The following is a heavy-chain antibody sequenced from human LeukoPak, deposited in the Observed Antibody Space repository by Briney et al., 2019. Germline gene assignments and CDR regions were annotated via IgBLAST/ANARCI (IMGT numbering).Heavy chain of an antibody. Sequence: SETLSLTCAVYGGSFSGYYWSWIRQPPGKGLEWIGEINHSGSTYYNPSLKSRVTISVDTSKNQFSLKLSSVTAADTAVYYCARVSTSHYYYYYYMDVWGKGTTVTVSS. J-gene: IGHJ6*03. V-gene: IGHV4-34*01. D-gene: IGHD6-6*01. CDR1: GGSFSGYY. CDR3: ARVSTSHYYYYYYMDV. CDR2: INHSGST.